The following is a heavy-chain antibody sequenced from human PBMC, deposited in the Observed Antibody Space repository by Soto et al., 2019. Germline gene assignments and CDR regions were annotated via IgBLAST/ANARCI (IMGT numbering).Heavy chain of an antibody. D-gene: IGHD4-17*01. CDR3: ARAHSGDYGYGMEV. CDR1: GGSISSGGYS. V-gene: IGHV4-30-2*01. CDR2: IYHSGYT. J-gene: IGHJ6*02. Sequence: QLQLQESGSGLVKPSQTLSLTCAVSGGSISSGGYSWSWIRQPPGKGLEWIGYIYHSGYTYCNPSLKIRVTISVARSMSQVSLKQSSVTAADTAVYYCARAHSGDYGYGMEVWGQGTTVSVSS.